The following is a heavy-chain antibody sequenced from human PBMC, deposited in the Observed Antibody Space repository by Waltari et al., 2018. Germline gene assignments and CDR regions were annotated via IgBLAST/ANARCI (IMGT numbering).Heavy chain of an antibody. CDR2: VHRSGKA. CDR1: GASMTTNNW. Sequence: QMQLEESGPGLVTPSGPLSLTCVFSGASMTTNNWWSWVRQSPEKGLEWIGQVHRSGKANYNPSFASRVDMSLEMSIRQFSLKVFSATAADTAVYYCARDRGRGLYLDSWGQGTLVTVSP. V-gene: IGHV4-4*02. CDR3: ARDRGRGLYLDS. D-gene: IGHD5-12*01. J-gene: IGHJ4*02.